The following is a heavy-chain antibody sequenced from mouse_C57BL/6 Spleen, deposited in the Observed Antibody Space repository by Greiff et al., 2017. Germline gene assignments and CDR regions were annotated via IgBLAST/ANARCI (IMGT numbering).Heavy chain of an antibody. CDR3: AINREKYDAWFAY. CDR1: GYTFTSYW. CDR2: IHPSDSDT. D-gene: IGHD2-14*01. Sequence: VQLQQPGAELVQPGASVKVSCKASGYTFTSYWMHWVKQRPGQGLEWIGRIHPSDSDTNYNQKFKGKATLTLDKSSSTAYMQLSSLTSEDSAVYYCAINREKYDAWFAYWGQGTLVTVSA. J-gene: IGHJ3*01. V-gene: IGHV1-74*04.